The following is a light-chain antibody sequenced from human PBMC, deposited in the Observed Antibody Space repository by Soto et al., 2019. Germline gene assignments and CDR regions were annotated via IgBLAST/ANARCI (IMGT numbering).Light chain of an antibody. Sequence: MTQSGATLALARGERATLSFRASQSVSLKLAWYQQTRGQAPRLLMYGASTRATGVPARFSGSGSGTEFTLTISNLQSEDFAVYHCQQYDKWPRTFGQGTKVDI. CDR1: QSVSLK. CDR3: QQYDKWPRT. CDR2: GAS. J-gene: IGKJ1*01. V-gene: IGKV3-15*01.